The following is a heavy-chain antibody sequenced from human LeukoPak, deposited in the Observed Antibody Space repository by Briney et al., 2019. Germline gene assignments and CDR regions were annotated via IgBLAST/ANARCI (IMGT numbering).Heavy chain of an antibody. CDR2: ISAYNGNT. V-gene: IGHV1-18*01. Sequence: ASVKVSCKASGYTFTSYGVSWVRQAPGQGLEWMGWISAYNGNTNYAQKLQGRVTMTTDTSMSTAYMELRSLRSDDTAVYYCARVWLEGATPAEDYWGQGTLVTVSS. J-gene: IGHJ4*02. CDR1: GYTFTSYG. CDR3: ARVWLEGATPAEDY. D-gene: IGHD1-26*01.